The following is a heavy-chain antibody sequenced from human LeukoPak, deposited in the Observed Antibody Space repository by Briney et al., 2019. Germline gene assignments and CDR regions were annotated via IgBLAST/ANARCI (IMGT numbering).Heavy chain of an antibody. Sequence: NPSETLSLTCTVSGGSISSYYWSWIRQPPGKGLEWIGYIYYSGSTNYNPSLKSRVTISVDTSKNQFSLKLSSVTAADTAVYYCARDLIYCSGGSCNYYYYGMDVWGQGTRSPSP. CDR2: IYYSGST. V-gene: IGHV4-59*01. D-gene: IGHD2-15*01. CDR3: ARDLIYCSGGSCNYYYYGMDV. CDR1: GGSISSYY. J-gene: IGHJ6*02.